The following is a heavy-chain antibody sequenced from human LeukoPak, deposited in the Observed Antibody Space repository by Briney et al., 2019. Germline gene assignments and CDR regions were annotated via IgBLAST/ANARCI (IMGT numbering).Heavy chain of an antibody. CDR3: ARAGSGSNYYYGLDV. D-gene: IGHD3-10*01. J-gene: IGHJ6*02. CDR1: GFTLSSHA. CDR2: IWYDGSNK. V-gene: IGHV3-33*01. Sequence: GGSLRLSCAASGFTLSSHAMHWVRQAPGKGLEWVAVIWYDGSNKYYADSVKGRFTISRDNSNNTLYLQMNSLRAEDTAVYYCARAGSGSNYYYGLDVWGQGTTVTVSS.